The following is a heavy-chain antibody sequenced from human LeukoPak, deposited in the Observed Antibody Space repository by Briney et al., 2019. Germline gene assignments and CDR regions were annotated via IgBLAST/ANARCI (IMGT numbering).Heavy chain of an antibody. D-gene: IGHD6-13*01. J-gene: IGHJ6*03. Sequence: ASVKVSCKASGYTFTSYYMHWVRQAPGQGLEWMGIINPSGGSTNYAQKFQGTVTMTMDMSTSTVYMELSSLRSEDTAVYYCARDQGSSWYDYYYYYMDVWGKGTTVTVSS. V-gene: IGHV1-46*01. CDR1: GYTFTSYY. CDR3: ARDQGSSWYDYYYYYMDV. CDR2: INPSGGST.